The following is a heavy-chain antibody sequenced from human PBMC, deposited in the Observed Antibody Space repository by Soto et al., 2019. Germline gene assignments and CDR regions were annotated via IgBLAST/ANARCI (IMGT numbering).Heavy chain of an antibody. J-gene: IGHJ4*02. Sequence: EVQLVASGGVVVQPGGSLRLSCAASGFTCDDYALHWVRKAPGKGLEWVSLISWDGGSTYYADSVKGRFTISRDTSKNSLYLQMNSLRAEDTALYYCAKDLGTCKDGSTGVDYWCQGTLVTFSS. V-gene: IGHV3-43D*04. D-gene: IGHD2-8*02. CDR2: ISWDGGST. CDR3: AKDLGTCKDGSTGVDY. CDR1: GFTCDDYA.